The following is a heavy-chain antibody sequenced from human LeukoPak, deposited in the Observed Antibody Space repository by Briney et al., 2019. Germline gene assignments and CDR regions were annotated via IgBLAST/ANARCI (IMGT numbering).Heavy chain of an antibody. Sequence: VASVKVSCKASGYTFTGYYMHWVRQAPGQGFEWMGWINPNSGGANYAQKFQGRVTMTRDTSISTAYMELSRLRSDDTAVYYCARVSPYYDSSGHVSYYMDVWGKGTTVTISS. CDR1: GYTFTGYY. D-gene: IGHD3-22*01. CDR2: INPNSGGA. V-gene: IGHV1-2*02. J-gene: IGHJ6*03. CDR3: ARVSPYYDSSGHVSYYMDV.